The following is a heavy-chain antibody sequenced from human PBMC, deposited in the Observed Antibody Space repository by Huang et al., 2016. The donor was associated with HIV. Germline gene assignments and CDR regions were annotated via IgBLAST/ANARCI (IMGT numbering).Heavy chain of an antibody. D-gene: IGHD3-22*01. CDR3: ARDPRIQSWLNFFDY. J-gene: IGHJ4*02. CDR2: INSEGSST. Sequence: EVQLVESGGGLVQPGGSLRLSCAASGFSISSYWMHWVRQGPGKGLVGVLRINSEGSSTSDADSVKVRFTITRYNAKNTLYLQMNSLRAEDTAVYYCARDPRIQSWLNFFDYWGQGTLVSVSS. V-gene: IGHV3-74*01. CDR1: GFSISSYW.